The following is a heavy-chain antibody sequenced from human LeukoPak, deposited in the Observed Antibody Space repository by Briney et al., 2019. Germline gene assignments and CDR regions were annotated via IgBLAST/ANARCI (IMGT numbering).Heavy chain of an antibody. CDR2: ISSSSSYI. J-gene: IGHJ5*02. V-gene: IGHV3-23*01. CDR3: AKEMYSGSYYWFDP. Sequence: GGSLRLSCAASEFTFNTYAVSWVRQAPGKGLEWVSSISSSSSYIYYADSVKGRFTISRDNSKNTLYLQMNSLRAEDTAVYSCAKEMYSGSYYWFDPWGQGTLVTVSS. CDR1: EFTFNTYA. D-gene: IGHD1-26*01.